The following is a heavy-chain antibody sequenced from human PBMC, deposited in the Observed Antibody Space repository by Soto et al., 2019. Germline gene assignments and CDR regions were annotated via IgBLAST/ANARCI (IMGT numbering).Heavy chain of an antibody. J-gene: IGHJ6*02. CDR1: GGSLSRNY. CDR2: IYYSGTT. Sequence: PSETLSLTCSVSGGSLSRNYWSWVRQPPGKGLEWIGYIYYSGTTNYNPSLKSRVRMSIDTSKNQFSLKLTSVTAADTAVYFCARDSGRMYYDTWSGYDYGMDVWGQGTTVTSP. CDR3: ARDSGRMYYDTWSGYDYGMDV. D-gene: IGHD3-3*01. V-gene: IGHV4-59*01.